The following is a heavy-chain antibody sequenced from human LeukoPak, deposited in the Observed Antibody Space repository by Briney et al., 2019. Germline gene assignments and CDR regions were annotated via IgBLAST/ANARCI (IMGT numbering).Heavy chain of an antibody. CDR1: GFTFSNHW. CDR3: ARDGGSRTADP. Sequence: GGSLRLSCAASGFTFSNHWMTWVRQAPGKRLEWVANINRDGSEKYYVDSVKGRFTISRDNAKNSLYLQMNSLRAEDTAVYYCARDGGSRTADPWGQGTLVTVSS. J-gene: IGHJ5*02. V-gene: IGHV3-7*01. D-gene: IGHD2-2*01. CDR2: INRDGSEK.